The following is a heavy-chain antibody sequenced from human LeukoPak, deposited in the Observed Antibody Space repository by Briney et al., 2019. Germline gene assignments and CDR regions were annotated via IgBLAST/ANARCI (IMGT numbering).Heavy chain of an antibody. J-gene: IGHJ4*02. CDR2: ISYDGSNK. CDR3: AREGAQWLVPPYFDY. Sequence: GRSLRLSCAASGFTFSSYAMHWVRQAPGKGLEWVAVISYDGSNKYYADSVKGRFTISRDNSKNTLYLQMNSLRAEDTAVYYCAREGAQWLVPPYFDYWGQGTLVTVSS. CDR1: GFTFSSYA. D-gene: IGHD6-19*01. V-gene: IGHV3-30*04.